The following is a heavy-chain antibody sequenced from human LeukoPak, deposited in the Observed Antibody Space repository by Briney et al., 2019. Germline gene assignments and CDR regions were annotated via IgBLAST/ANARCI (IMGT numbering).Heavy chain of an antibody. CDR2: IYSSGST. CDR1: GGSIGSYY. J-gene: IGHJ4*02. Sequence: SETLSLTCTVSGGSIGSYYGSWIRQPPGKGLEWIGYIYSSGSTNYNPSLKSRVTISVDTSKNQFSLKLSSVTAADTAVYYCARGHGVGWFGELLSKFDYWGQGTLVTVSS. CDR3: ARGHGVGWFGELLSKFDY. V-gene: IGHV4-59*08. D-gene: IGHD3-10*01.